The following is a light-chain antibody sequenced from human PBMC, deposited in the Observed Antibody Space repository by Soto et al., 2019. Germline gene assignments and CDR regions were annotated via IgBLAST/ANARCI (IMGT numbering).Light chain of an antibody. CDR2: GAS. CDR3: QQYRNWPLT. J-gene: IGKJ4*01. V-gene: IGKV3-15*01. CDR1: ESVSSS. Sequence: EIVMTQSPATLCVSPGERATLSCRASESVSSSLAWYQHKPGQSPRLLIYGASTRATNIAARFSGSGSGTDFTLTISSLQSEDFAVYYCQQYRNWPLTFGGGTKVEI.